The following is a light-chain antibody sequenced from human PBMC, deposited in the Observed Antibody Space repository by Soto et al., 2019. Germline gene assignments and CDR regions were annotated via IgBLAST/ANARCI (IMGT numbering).Light chain of an antibody. Sequence: DIVMTQTPDSLAVSLGERATINCKSSQSVLYNSNNDSYLTWYQQKPGQSPRVLIYWASTRESGVPDRFSGSGSGTDFTLTISSLQAEDVAVYYCQQYYSIRWKCGQVTKVDIK. V-gene: IGKV4-1*01. CDR1: QSVLYNSNNDSY. CDR2: WAS. CDR3: QQYYSIRWK. J-gene: IGKJ1*01.